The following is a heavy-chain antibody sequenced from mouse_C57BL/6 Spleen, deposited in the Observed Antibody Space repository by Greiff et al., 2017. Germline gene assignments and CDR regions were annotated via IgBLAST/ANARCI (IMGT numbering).Heavy chain of an antibody. J-gene: IGHJ3*01. Sequence: QVQLKESGAELVRPGASVTLSCKASGYTFTDYEMHWVKQTPVHGLEWIGAIDPETGGTAYNQKFKGKAILTADKSSSTAYMELRSLTSEDSAVYYCTRKGYDYGAYWGQGTLVTVSA. V-gene: IGHV1-15*01. CDR2: IDPETGGT. D-gene: IGHD2-4*01. CDR1: GYTFTDYE. CDR3: TRKGYDYGAY.